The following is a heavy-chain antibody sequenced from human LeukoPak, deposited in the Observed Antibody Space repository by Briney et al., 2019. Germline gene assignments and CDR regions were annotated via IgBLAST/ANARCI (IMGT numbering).Heavy chain of an antibody. CDR2: ISSSGKA. Sequence: PSETLSLTCDASGFSFSGSALDWAWHRPPPGQGLVWIATISSSGKAYDYPSLMRRAIICGNTYKNQFLLDVTFGSAADAGLFCCARLKYKTGFYYWGRRNLVIVS. D-gene: IGHD1-14*01. CDR3: ARLKYKTGFYY. V-gene: IGHV4-39*01. J-gene: IGHJ4*02. CDR1: GFSFSGSALD.